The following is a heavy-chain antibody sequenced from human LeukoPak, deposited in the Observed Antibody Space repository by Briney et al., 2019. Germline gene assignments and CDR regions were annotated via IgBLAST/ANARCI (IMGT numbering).Heavy chain of an antibody. D-gene: IGHD3-9*01. V-gene: IGHV3-23*01. Sequence: PGGSLRLSCAASGFTVSSNYMSWVRQAPGKGLEWVSAISGAGGSTYFAEAVKGRFTISRDNSKNTLFLQMNSLRAEDTALYYCAKEARDVVTHYYWGSQFDYWGQGTHVIVSS. CDR3: AKEARDVVTHYYWGSQFDY. J-gene: IGHJ4*02. CDR1: GFTVSSNY. CDR2: ISGAGGST.